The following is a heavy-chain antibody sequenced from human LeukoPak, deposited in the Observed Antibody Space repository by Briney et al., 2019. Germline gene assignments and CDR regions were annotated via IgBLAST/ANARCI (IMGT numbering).Heavy chain of an antibody. CDR2: IYHSGST. J-gene: IGHJ1*01. CDR3: ARVNYYDSSGYLVAYFQH. D-gene: IGHD3-22*01. V-gene: IGHV4-4*02. Sequence: PSGTLSLTCAVSGYSISSGFWWSWVRQSPGKGLEWIGYIYHSGSTYYNPSLKSRVTISVERSKNQFSLKLSSVTAADTAVYYCARVNYYDSSGYLVAYFQHWGQGTLVTVSS. CDR1: GYSISSGFW.